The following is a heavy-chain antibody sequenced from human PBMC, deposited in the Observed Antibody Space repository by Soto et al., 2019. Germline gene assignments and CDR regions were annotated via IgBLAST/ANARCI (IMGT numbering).Heavy chain of an antibody. D-gene: IGHD3-22*01. CDR2: IIPIFGTA. J-gene: IGHJ3*02. CDR1: GGTFSSYA. CDR3: ASRVGSSGYYYGVDAFDI. V-gene: IGHV1-69*01. Sequence: QVQLVQSGAEVKKPGSSVKVSCKASGGTFSSYAISWVRQAPGQGLEWMGGIIPIFGTANYAQKFQGRVTITADESTSTAYMELSSLRYEDTAVYYCASRVGSSGYYYGVDAFDIWGQGTMVTVSS.